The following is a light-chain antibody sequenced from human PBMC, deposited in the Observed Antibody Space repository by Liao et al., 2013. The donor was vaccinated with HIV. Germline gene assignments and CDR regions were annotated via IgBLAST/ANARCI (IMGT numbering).Light chain of an antibody. CDR2: QDS. Sequence: SYELTQPPSVSVSPGQTASITCSGDKLGDKYVNWYQQKPGQSPVLVTYQDSKRPSGIPERFSGSNSGNTATLTISGTQAMDEADYYCQAWDSSTEVLFGGGTQLTVL. V-gene: IGLV3-1*01. CDR1: KLGDKY. J-gene: IGLJ2*01. CDR3: QAWDSSTEVL.